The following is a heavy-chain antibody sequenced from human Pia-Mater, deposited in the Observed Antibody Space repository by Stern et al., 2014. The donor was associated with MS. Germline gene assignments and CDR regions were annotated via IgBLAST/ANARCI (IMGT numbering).Heavy chain of an antibody. D-gene: IGHD6-13*01. Sequence: EVQLVQSGAEVKKPGESLRISCKASGYSFTTYWIGWVRQMSGKGLEWMGIIYPRASDARLSPSLQGQVTISVDKSITTAYLQWSSLKASDTAMYYCARRGPAAEIAFWGQGTPVTVSS. CDR2: IYPRASDA. V-gene: IGHV5-51*01. J-gene: IGHJ4*02. CDR1: GYSFTTYW. CDR3: ARRGPAAEIAF.